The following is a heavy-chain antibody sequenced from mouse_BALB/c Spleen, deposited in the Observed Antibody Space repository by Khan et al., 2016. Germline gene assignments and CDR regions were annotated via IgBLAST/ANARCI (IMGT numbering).Heavy chain of an antibody. Sequence: QVQLQQPGAELVKPGTSVKLSCKASGYNFTSYWINWVKLRPGQGLEWIGDIYPGSGSTNYNEKFKSKATLTVDTSSSTAYMQLSSLASEDSALYYGARGGNQPRDDWCQGTSVTVSS. CDR2: IYPGSGST. CDR3: ARGGNQPRDD. V-gene: IGHV1-55*01. J-gene: IGHJ4*01. CDR1: GYNFTSYW. D-gene: IGHD2-1*01.